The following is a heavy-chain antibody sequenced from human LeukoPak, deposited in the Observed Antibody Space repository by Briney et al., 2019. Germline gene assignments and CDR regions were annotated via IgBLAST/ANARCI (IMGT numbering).Heavy chain of an antibody. Sequence: RGSQRLSCAASGFTFSHYGFHWVRQAPGKGLEWVAVIWSVGTKQYYADSVKRRFTISRDDSQKTVYLEMNSLRTEDTAMYYCAKDAQRGFDYSNSLEYWGPGTLVSVST. D-gene: IGHD4-11*01. CDR2: IWSVGTKQ. CDR3: AKDAQRGFDYSNSLEY. J-gene: IGHJ4*02. V-gene: IGHV3-33*06. CDR1: GFTFSHYG.